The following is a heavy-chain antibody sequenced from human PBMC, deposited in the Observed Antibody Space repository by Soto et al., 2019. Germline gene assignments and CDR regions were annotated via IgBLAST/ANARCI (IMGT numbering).Heavy chain of an antibody. CDR2: IYYSGST. CDR3: ARVIYYYDSTGYIYYYGMDV. J-gene: IGHJ6*02. Sequence: TVSGGSISSYYWSWIRQPPGKGLEWIGYIYYSGSTNYNPSLKSRVTISVDTSKNQFSLKLSSVTAADTAVYYCARVIYYYDSTGYIYYYGMDVWGQGTTVTVSS. D-gene: IGHD3-22*01. CDR1: GGSISSYY. V-gene: IGHV4-59*01.